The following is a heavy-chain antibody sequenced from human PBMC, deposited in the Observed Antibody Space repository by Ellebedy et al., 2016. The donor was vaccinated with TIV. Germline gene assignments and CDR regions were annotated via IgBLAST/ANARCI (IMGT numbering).Heavy chain of an antibody. V-gene: IGHV3-23*01. J-gene: IGHJ4*02. CDR2: ISGSGGST. D-gene: IGHD3-3*02. CDR3: AKDIRADDENFDY. CDR1: GFTFSSYA. Sequence: GESLKISXAASGFTFSSYAMSWVRQAPGKGLEWVSAISGSGGSTYYADSVKGRFTISRDNSKNTLYLQMNSLRAEDTAVYYCAKDIRADDENFDYWGQGTLVTVSS.